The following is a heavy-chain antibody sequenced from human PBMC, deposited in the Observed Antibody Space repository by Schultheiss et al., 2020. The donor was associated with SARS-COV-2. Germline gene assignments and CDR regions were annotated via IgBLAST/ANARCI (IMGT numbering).Heavy chain of an antibody. CDR2: IYTSGST. V-gene: IGHV4-39*07. Sequence: SETLSLTCTVSGGSISSSSYYWGWIRQPPGKGLEWIGRIYTSGSTNYNPSLKSRVTISVDTSKNQFSLKLSSVTAADTAVYYCARGLRRLVFSGWAFDYWGQGTLVTVSS. CDR3: ARGLRRLVFSGWAFDY. CDR1: GGSISSSSYY. D-gene: IGHD3-10*02. J-gene: IGHJ4*02.